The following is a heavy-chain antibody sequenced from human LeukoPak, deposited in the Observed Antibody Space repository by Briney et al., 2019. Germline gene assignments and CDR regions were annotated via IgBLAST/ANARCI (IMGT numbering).Heavy chain of an antibody. V-gene: IGHV4-59*12. D-gene: IGHD3-10*01. CDR3: ARDQTYSGSGIYTYFDY. J-gene: IGHJ4*02. CDR1: GGSISSYY. CDR2: IYYSGST. Sequence: ASGTLSLTCTVSGGSISSYYWSWIRQPPGKGLEWIGYIYYSGSTNYNPSLRSRVTISADTSKNHFSLKLSSVTAADTAVYYCARDQTYSGSGIYTYFDYWGQGILVTVSS.